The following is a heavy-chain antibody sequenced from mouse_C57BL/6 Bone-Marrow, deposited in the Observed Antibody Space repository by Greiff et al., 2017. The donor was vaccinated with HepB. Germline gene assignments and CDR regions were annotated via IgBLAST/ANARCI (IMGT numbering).Heavy chain of an antibody. V-gene: IGHV10-1*01. J-gene: IGHJ3*01. CDR1: GFSFNTYA. D-gene: IGHD2-4*01. CDR3: VRVDDYGFAY. Sequence: EVKLMESGGGLVQPKGSLKLSCAASGFSFNTYAMNWVCQAPGKGLEWVARISSKSNNYATYYAVSVKDRFTISRNDSETMLYLQMNNLKTEDTAMYYCVRVDDYGFAYWGQGTLVTVSA. CDR2: ISSKSNNYAT.